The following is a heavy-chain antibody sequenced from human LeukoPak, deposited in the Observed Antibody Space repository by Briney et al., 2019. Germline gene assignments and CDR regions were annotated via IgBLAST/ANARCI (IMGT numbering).Heavy chain of an antibody. V-gene: IGHV1-8*02. J-gene: IGHJ6*02. D-gene: IGHD2-15*01. Sequence: GASVKVSCKASGYTFTGYYMHWVRQAPGQGLEWMGWMNPNSGNTGFAQKFQGRVTMTRNTSISTAYMELSSLRSEDTAVYYCARGYSPIYYFYGMDVWGQGTTVTVSS. CDR2: MNPNSGNT. CDR3: ARGYSPIYYFYGMDV. CDR1: GYTFTGYY.